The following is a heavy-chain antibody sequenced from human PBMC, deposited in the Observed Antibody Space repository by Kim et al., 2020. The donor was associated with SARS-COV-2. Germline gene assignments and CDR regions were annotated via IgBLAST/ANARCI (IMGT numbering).Heavy chain of an antibody. J-gene: IGHJ6*02. CDR3: ARDSYSSSSDYYYYYGMDV. D-gene: IGHD6-6*01. V-gene: IGHV3-11*06. Sequence: GRFTISRDNAKNSLYLQMNSLRAEDTAVYYCARDSYSSSSDYYYYYGMDVWGQGTTVTVSS.